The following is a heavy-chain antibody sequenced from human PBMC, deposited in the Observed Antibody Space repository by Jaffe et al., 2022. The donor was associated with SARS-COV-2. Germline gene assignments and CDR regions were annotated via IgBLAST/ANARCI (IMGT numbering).Heavy chain of an antibody. CDR2: INQAGNEQ. V-gene: IGHV3-7*03. Sequence: EMQLVESGGGLVQPGGSLRLSCAASGFTFTSHWMTWVRQAPGKGLEWVANINQAGNEQFYVDSVKGRFTVSRDNAKNSLYLQMNSLRAEDTAVYYCAREAVAAGHDDAFDIWGQGTMVTVSS. CDR1: GFTFTSHW. CDR3: AREAVAAGHDDAFDI. D-gene: IGHD6-19*01. J-gene: IGHJ3*02.